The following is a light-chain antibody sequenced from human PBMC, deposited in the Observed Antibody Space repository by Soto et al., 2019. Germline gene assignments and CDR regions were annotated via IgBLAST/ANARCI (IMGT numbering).Light chain of an antibody. Sequence: QSVLTQPPSVSAAAGQKVTISCSGSASNIGNNYVSWYQQLPGTAPKLLIYENYERPSGIPDRFSGSKSGTSATLGITGLQTGDEADYYCGAWDNSLTGGVFGGGTKLTVL. J-gene: IGLJ2*01. CDR2: ENY. CDR1: ASNIGNNY. V-gene: IGLV1-51*02. CDR3: GAWDNSLTGGV.